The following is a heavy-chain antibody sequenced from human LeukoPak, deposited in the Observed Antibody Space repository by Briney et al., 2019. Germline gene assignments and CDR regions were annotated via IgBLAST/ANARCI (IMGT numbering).Heavy chain of an antibody. V-gene: IGHV4-39*01. CDR3: VRLLPSSGYVLGDWFDH. CDR2: TFSGGNA. J-gene: IGHJ5*02. CDR1: GVSISSAIFY. Sequence: PSETLSLTCSVSGVSISSAIFYWGWIRQPPGMGLEWIVSTFSGGNAYHNPSLKSRVTISVDTSKNQFSLKLISVTAADTAVYYCVRLLPSSGYVLGDWFDHWGQGTMVTVCS. D-gene: IGHD3-22*01.